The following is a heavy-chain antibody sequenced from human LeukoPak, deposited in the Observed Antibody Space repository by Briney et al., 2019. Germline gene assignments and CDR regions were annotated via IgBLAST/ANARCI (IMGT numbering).Heavy chain of an antibody. J-gene: IGHJ6*03. CDR1: GYSISIGYY. CDR2: IYHSGST. Sequence: SDTLSLICTVSGYSISIGYYWGWIRQPPGNGLEWIGRIYHSGSTYYNPSLKSRITISVDTSKNQFSLKLSSVTAADTAVYYCARANDCSGGSCYFNYYYYYMDVWGKGTTVTVSS. V-gene: IGHV4-38-2*02. CDR3: ARANDCSGGSCYFNYYYYYMDV. D-gene: IGHD2-15*01.